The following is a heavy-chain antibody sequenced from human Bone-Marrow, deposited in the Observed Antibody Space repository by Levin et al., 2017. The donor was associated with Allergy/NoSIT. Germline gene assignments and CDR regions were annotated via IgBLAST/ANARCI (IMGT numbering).Heavy chain of an antibody. Sequence: GESLKISCAASGFTFSSYAMHWVRQAPGKGLEWVAVISYDGSNKYYADSVKGRFTISRDNSKNTLYLQMNSLRAEDTAVYYCARVSAPSRALSTDYYYYYMDVWGKGTTVTVSS. V-gene: IGHV3-30-3*01. J-gene: IGHJ6*03. D-gene: IGHD3-10*01. CDR2: ISYDGSNK. CDR1: GFTFSSYA. CDR3: ARVSAPSRALSTDYYYYYMDV.